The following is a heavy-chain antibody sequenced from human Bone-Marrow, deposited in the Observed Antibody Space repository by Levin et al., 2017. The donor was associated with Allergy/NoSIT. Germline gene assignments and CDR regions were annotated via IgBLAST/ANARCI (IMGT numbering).Heavy chain of an antibody. CDR3: AKESFPLDS. V-gene: IGHV3-30*02. J-gene: IGHJ4*02. Sequence: GESLKISCLTSGFIFNREGMHWVRQAPGKGLEWVALISFDGSKKYYGDTVKGRFIISRDNSKNTLFLQMDNLRPEDTALYYCAKESFPLDSWGQGTLVTVSS. CDR1: GFIFNREG. CDR2: ISFDGSKK. D-gene: IGHD3-10*01.